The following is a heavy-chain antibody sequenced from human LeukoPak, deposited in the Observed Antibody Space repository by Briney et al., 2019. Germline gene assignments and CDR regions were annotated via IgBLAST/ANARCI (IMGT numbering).Heavy chain of an antibody. CDR2: ISSTSNYI. CDR3: ARTVFGAYNWFDP. CDR1: GFTFSSYD. V-gene: IGHV3-21*01. D-gene: IGHD3-3*01. J-gene: IGHJ5*02. Sequence: PGGSLRLSCAASGFTFSSYDMNWVRQAPGKGLEWVSSISSTSNYINYADSVKGRLTISRDNAKSSLYLQMNSLRVEDTAVYYCARTVFGAYNWFDPWGQGALVTVSS.